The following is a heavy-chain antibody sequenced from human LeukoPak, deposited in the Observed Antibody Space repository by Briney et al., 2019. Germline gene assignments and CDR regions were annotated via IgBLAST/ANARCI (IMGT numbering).Heavy chain of an antibody. V-gene: IGHV3-23*01. J-gene: IGHJ4*02. D-gene: IGHD5-18*01. CDR1: GFTFSSYA. Sequence: PGGSLRLSCAASGFTFSSYAMSWVRQAPGEGLEWVSAISGIGGSTYYADSVKGRFTISRDNSKNTLYLQMNSLRAEDTAVYYCAKPGGIQLWLLYFDYWGQGTLVTVSS. CDR3: AKPGGIQLWLLYFDY. CDR2: ISGIGGST.